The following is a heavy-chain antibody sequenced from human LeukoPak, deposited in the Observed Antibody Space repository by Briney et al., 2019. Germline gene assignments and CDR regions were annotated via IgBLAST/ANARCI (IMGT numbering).Heavy chain of an antibody. J-gene: IGHJ5*02. CDR1: GFTFDDYA. CDR3: AKGYSSGWYGNWFDP. Sequence: GGSLRLSCAASGFTFDDYAMHWVRQAPGKGLEWVSGISWNSGSIGYADSVKGRFTISRDNAKNSLYLQMNSLRAEDMALYYCAKGYSSGWYGNWFDPWGQGTLVTVSS. CDR2: ISWNSGSI. V-gene: IGHV3-9*03. D-gene: IGHD6-19*01.